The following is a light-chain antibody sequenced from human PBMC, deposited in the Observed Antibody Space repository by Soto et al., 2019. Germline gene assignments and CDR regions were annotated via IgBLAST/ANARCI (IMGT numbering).Light chain of an antibody. V-gene: IGKV1-5*01. CDR3: QQYNAYWGT. Sequence: DIHMTQSPSTLPASVGDRVTITCRASQTIGNWLAWYHQKPGKAPKLLIYDASSLEKGVPSGFSGSGSGTEFTLTISSLQPDDFATYYCQQYNAYWGTFGQGTKVDIK. CDR2: DAS. CDR1: QTIGNW. J-gene: IGKJ1*01.